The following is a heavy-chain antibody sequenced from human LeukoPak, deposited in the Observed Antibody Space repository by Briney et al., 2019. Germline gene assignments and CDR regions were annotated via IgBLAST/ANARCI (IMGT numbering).Heavy chain of an antibody. CDR1: GFTFSYYS. CDR3: ARAGTSIAAAGTFYYYYMDV. J-gene: IGHJ6*03. Sequence: GGSLRLPCAASGFTFSYYSMNWVRQAPGKGLEWVSSISSSSSYIYYADSVKGRFTISRDNAKNSLYLQMNSLRAEDTAVYYCARAGTSIAAAGTFYYYYMDVWGKGTTVTVSS. V-gene: IGHV3-21*01. D-gene: IGHD6-13*01. CDR2: ISSSSSYI.